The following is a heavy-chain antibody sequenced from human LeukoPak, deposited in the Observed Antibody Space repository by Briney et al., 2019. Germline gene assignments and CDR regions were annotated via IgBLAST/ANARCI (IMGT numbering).Heavy chain of an antibody. D-gene: IGHD3-3*01. V-gene: IGHV3-23*01. J-gene: IGHJ4*02. CDR2: ISGSGGST. CDR3: AKLPSSDFWSGYSFDF. CDR1: GFTFSSYA. Sequence: PGGSLRLSCAASGFTFSSYAMSWVRQAPGKGLEWVSAISGSGGSTYYADSVKGRFTISRDNSTNTLYLQMTSLRAEDTAVYYCAKLPSSDFWSGYSFDFWGQGTLVTVSS.